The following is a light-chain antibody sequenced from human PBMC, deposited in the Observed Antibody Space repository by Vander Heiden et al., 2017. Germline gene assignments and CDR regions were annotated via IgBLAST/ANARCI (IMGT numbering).Light chain of an antibody. CDR2: LEGSGSY. Sequence: QPVLPQSSSASASLGSSVKLTCTLSSGHSSYIIAWHQQQPGKAPRYLMKLEGSGSYNKGSGVPDRFSGSSSGADRYLTISNLQFEDEADYYCETWDSNTVVFGGGTKLTVL. J-gene: IGLJ2*01. CDR3: ETWDSNTVV. CDR1: SGHSSYI. V-gene: IGLV4-60*02.